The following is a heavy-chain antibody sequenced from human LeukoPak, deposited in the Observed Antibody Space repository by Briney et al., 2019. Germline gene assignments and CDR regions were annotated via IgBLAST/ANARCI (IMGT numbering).Heavy chain of an antibody. CDR1: GGSISSGGYS. D-gene: IGHD5-24*01. Sequence: PSQTLSLTCAVSGGSISSGGYSWSCIRQPPGKGLECIGYIYHSGSTYYNPSLKSRVTISVDRSKNQFSLKLSSVTAADTAVYYCASAIEMATRADAFDIWGQGTMVTVSS. CDR2: IYHSGST. V-gene: IGHV4-30-2*01. J-gene: IGHJ3*02. CDR3: ASAIEMATRADAFDI.